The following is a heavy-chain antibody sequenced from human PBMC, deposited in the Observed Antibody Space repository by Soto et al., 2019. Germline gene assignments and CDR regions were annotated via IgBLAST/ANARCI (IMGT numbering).Heavy chain of an antibody. CDR1: GFTFSSYA. V-gene: IGHV3-23*01. Sequence: EVQLLESWGGLVLPGGSLRLSCAASGFTFSSYAMSWVRQAPGKGLEWVSAISGSGGSTYYADSVKGRFTISRDNSMNTLYLQMNSLRAEDTAVYYCAKGPGRGYSGYDLPYYFDYWGQGTLVTVSS. J-gene: IGHJ4*02. CDR2: ISGSGGST. CDR3: AKGPGRGYSGYDLPYYFDY. D-gene: IGHD5-12*01.